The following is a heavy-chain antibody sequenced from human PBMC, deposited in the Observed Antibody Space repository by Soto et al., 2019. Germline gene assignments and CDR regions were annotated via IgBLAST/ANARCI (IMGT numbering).Heavy chain of an antibody. CDR1: GYTFTSYA. D-gene: IGHD2-8*01. V-gene: IGHV1-3*01. J-gene: IGHJ4*02. CDR3: AREKATNGYIYYFDN. CDR2: INAGNGNT. Sequence: ASVKVSCKASGYTFTSYAMHWVRQAPGQRLEWMGWINAGNGNTKYSQKFQGRVTITRDTSASTAYMELSSLRAEDTAVYYCAREKATNGYIYYFDNWSQGTLVTVSS.